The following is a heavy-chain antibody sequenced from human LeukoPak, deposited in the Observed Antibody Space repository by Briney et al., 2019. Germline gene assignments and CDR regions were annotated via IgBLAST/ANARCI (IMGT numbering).Heavy chain of an antibody. Sequence: SETLSLTCTVSGGSISSSSYYWGWIRQPPGKGLEWIGSIYYSGSTYYNPSLKSRVTISVDTSKNQFSLKLSSVTAADTAVYYCARVTTVVTLDAFDIWGQGTMVTISS. D-gene: IGHD4-23*01. V-gene: IGHV4-39*07. CDR3: ARVTTVVTLDAFDI. CDR1: GGSISSSSYY. CDR2: IYYSGST. J-gene: IGHJ3*02.